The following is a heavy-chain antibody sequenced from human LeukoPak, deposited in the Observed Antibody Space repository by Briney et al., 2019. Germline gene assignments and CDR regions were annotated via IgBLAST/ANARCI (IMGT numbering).Heavy chain of an antibody. CDR1: GYSISSAYY. D-gene: IGHD4-17*01. J-gene: IGHJ4*02. Sequence: SETLSLTCTVSGYSISSAYYWGWIRQPPGQGLEWIGSFHYSGSTYYNPSLKSRVTISVDTSKNQFSLKLTSVTAADTAVYYCARGSHYGDYGYWGQGTLVTASS. CDR2: FHYSGST. CDR3: ARGSHYGDYGY. V-gene: IGHV4-38-2*02.